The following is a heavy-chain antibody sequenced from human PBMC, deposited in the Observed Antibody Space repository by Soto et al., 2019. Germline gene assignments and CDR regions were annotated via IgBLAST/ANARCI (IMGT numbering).Heavy chain of an antibody. CDR3: ARDERGTCTSTSCYYFDY. Sequence: GASVKVSCKASGYTFTLYGFSWVGQSPLRWREWLAWTSADNGDTNYAQKLQGRVTLTTDTSTGTAYMELRSLRSDDTAVYYCARDERGTCTSTSCYYFDYWGQGTLVTVSS. CDR2: TSADNGDT. CDR1: GYTFTLYG. D-gene: IGHD2-2*01. V-gene: IGHV1-18*04. J-gene: IGHJ4*02.